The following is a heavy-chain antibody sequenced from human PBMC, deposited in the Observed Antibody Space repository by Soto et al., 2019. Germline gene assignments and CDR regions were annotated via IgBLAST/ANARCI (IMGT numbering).Heavy chain of an antibody. CDR2: IIPIFGTA. V-gene: IGHV1-69*13. CDR1: GGTFSSYA. D-gene: IGHD5-12*01. Sequence: SVKVSCKASGGTFSSYAISWVRQAPGQGLEWMGGIIPIFGTANYAQKFQGRVTITADESTSTAYMELSSLRSEDTAVYYCARARDGYNPSRYYFDYWGQGTLVTVSS. CDR3: ARARDGYNPSRYYFDY. J-gene: IGHJ4*02.